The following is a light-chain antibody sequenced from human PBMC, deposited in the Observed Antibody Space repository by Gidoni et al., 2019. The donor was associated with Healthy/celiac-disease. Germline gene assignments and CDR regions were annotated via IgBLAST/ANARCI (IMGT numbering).Light chain of an antibody. J-gene: IGLJ2*01. CDR3: QSYDSSNHNVV. CDR2: EDN. CDR1: RGSIASNY. V-gene: IGLV6-57*04. Sequence: NFMLTQPHPVSESPGKTVTISCTRSRGSIASNYVQWYQQRPGSAPTTVIYEDNQRPSGVPDRFSGSIDSSSNSASLTISGLKTEDEADYYCQSYDSSNHNVVFGGGTKLTVL.